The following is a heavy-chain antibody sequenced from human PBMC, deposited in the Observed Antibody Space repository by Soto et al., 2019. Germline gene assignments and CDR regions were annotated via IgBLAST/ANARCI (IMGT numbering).Heavy chain of an antibody. J-gene: IGHJ4*02. Sequence: QVQLVQSGAEVKKPGASVKVACKASGYTLNTYGITWVRQAPGQGREWMGWISANNDHTNYPQKLQGRVTMTTDTYTSTACRELKSLTSDDTSVYYCARGTYFDYGGQGTLVTVSS. CDR3: ARGTYFDY. V-gene: IGHV1-18*01. CDR1: GYTLNTYG. CDR2: ISANNDHT.